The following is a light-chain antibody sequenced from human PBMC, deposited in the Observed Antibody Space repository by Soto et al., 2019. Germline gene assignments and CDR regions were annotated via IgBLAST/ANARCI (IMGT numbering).Light chain of an antibody. J-gene: IGLJ1*01. V-gene: IGLV2-14*01. CDR1: SSDVGGYKY. Sequence: QSALTQPASVSGSPGQSITIYCTGTSSDVGGYKYVSWYQQHPDKAPKLLIYEVSNRPSGVSSRFSGSKSGNTASLTISGLLAEDEADYYCSSYITTSPYVFGSGTKLTVL. CDR3: SSYITTSPYV. CDR2: EVS.